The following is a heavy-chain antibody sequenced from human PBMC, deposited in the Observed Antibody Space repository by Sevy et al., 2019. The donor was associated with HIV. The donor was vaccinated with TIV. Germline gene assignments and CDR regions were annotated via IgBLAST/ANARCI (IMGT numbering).Heavy chain of an antibody. D-gene: IGHD6-13*01. J-gene: IGHJ6*02. CDR1: GFTFSNYA. Sequence: GGSLRLSCAASGFTFSNYAIHWVRQAPGMRLQYVSGISSDGGRTYYEDSVKGRFTISRDNSKNTLYLQMGSLRLEDMAVYYCVRRIPAPGKAYYYYGMDVWGQGTTVTVSS. V-gene: IGHV3-64*02. CDR3: VRRIPAPGKAYYYYGMDV. CDR2: ISSDGGRT.